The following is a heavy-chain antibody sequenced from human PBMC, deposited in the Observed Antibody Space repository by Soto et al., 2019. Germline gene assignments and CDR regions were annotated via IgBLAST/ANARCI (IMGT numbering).Heavy chain of an antibody. D-gene: IGHD5-12*01. J-gene: IGHJ6*03. CDR3: ARESGGATATLDYYYFYMDV. CDR2: INPNGGGT. CDR1: GDSFNDYY. Sequence: QVQLVQSGAEVRKPGASVTVSCRSSGDSFNDYYIHWVRQAPGQGVEWMGWINPNGGGTKYEQKFQGWVSMTRDTAIRTVYMQLSRLRSDDTAVYYCARESGGATATLDYYYFYMDVWGTGTTVTVSS. V-gene: IGHV1-2*04.